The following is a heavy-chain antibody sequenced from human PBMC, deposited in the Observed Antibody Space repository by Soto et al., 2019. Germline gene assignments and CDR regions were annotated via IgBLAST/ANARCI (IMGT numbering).Heavy chain of an antibody. V-gene: IGHV3-23*01. CDR2: IRASGVGA. D-gene: IGHD4-17*01. CDR3: ARDPNGDYIGAFDF. J-gene: IGHJ3*01. CDR1: GFTFSNYA. Sequence: GGSLRLSCAASGFTFSNYAMIWVRQPPGKGLEWVSAIRASGVGANYADSVKGRFTISRDNSKNTLYLQMNSLRAEDTASYYCARDPNGDYIGAFDFWGQGIEVTVSS.